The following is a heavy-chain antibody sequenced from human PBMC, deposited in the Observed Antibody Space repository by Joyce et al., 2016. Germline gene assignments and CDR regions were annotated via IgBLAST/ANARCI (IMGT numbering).Heavy chain of an antibody. CDR3: AKGALLAYYSSGSYYDY. V-gene: IGHV3-23*01. D-gene: IGHD3-10*01. J-gene: IGHJ4*02. CDR1: GFTFSSYA. Sequence: EVQLLESGGGLVQPGGSLRLACAASGFTFSSYAMGGVRQAPGKGLEWVSGISGSGTRTKYADSVKGRLTVSRDNSKNMLYLQMNSLRAEDTAVYYCAKGALLAYYSSGSYYDYWGQGTLVTVSS. CDR2: ISGSGTRT.